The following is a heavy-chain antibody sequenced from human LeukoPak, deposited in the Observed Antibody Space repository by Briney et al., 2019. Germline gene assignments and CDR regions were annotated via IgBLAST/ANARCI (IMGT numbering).Heavy chain of an antibody. Sequence: GGSLRLSCAASGFTFSNYWMGWVRQAPGKRLEWVANMNIDGSEKYYADSVKGRFSISRDNARNSVYLQMASLRVEDTAVYYCARDPVEWELLLDCWGQGTLVTVSS. J-gene: IGHJ4*02. CDR3: ARDPVEWELLLDC. CDR2: MNIDGSEK. V-gene: IGHV3-7*01. D-gene: IGHD1-26*01. CDR1: GFTFSNYW.